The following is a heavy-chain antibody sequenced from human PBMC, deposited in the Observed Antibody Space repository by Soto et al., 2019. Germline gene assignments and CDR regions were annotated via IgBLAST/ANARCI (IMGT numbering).Heavy chain of an antibody. CDR1: GFSFIDYA. D-gene: IGHD2-2*01. CDR3: ARDRNAGAMNGDWFDP. CDR2: ISGDGEIR. J-gene: IGHJ5*02. Sequence: GGSLRLSCTASGFSFIDYAMNWVRQAPGKGLEWISSISGDGEIRYYADSVKGRFIISRDNSKNTLDLQMNSLRADDTAVYYCARDRNAGAMNGDWFDPWGQGTLVTVSS. V-gene: IGHV3-23*01.